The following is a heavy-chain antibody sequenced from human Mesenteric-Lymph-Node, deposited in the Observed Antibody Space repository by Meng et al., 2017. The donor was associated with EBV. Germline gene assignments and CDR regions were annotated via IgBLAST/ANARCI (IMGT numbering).Heavy chain of an antibody. CDR3: AHRLHRGYDTIFDL. CDR1: GFSLSTSGVG. J-gene: IGHJ4*02. Sequence: QITLKESGPTLVTPTQTLTVTCTFSGFSLSTSGVGVGWIRQPPGKALEWLGIIYWDDDKRYSPSLKTRLTITKDTSKNQVVLTMTNMDPVDTATYYCAHRLHRGYDTIFDLCGQGTLVTVSS. D-gene: IGHD5-12*01. V-gene: IGHV2-5*02. CDR2: IYWDDDK.